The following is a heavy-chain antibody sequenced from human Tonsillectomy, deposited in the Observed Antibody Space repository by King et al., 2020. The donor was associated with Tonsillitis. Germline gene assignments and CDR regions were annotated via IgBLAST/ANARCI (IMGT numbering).Heavy chain of an antibody. CDR3: ARPKDYGDYDWNFDL. CDR2: IYYSGST. J-gene: IGHJ2*01. V-gene: IGHV4-39*01. CDR1: GGSISRSSYY. D-gene: IGHD4-17*01. Sequence: LQLQESGPGLVKPSETLSLTCTVSGGSISRSSYYWGWIRQPPGKGLEWIGSIYYSGSTYYNPSLKSRVTISVDMSKNQFSLKLSSVTAADTAVYYCARPKDYGDYDWNFDLWGRGTLVTVSS.